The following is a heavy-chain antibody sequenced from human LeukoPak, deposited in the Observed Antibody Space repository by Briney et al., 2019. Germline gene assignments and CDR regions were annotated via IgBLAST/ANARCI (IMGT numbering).Heavy chain of an antibody. CDR2: IYYSGST. CDR1: GGSISSYY. CDR3: ARVGRGYSSSWYVGYYYYMDV. Sequence: SETLSLTCTVSGGSISSYYWSWIRQPPGKGLEWIGYIYYSGSTNYNPSLKSRVTISVDTSKNQFSLRLSSVTAADTAVYYCARVGRGYSSSWYVGYYYYMDVWGKGTTVTVSS. J-gene: IGHJ6*03. D-gene: IGHD6-13*01. V-gene: IGHV4-59*01.